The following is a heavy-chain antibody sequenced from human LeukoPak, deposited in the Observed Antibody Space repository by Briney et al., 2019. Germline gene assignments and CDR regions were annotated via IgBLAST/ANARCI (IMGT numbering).Heavy chain of an antibody. Sequence: PGGSLRLSCAASGFTFSINSMNWVRQAPGKGLEWVSYISSSSSTIYYADSVKGRFTISRDSSKDTLYLEMNSLRPEDTGVYYCARDHLRYDFSGGYYIFDYWGQGTLVTVSS. CDR1: GFTFSINS. CDR3: ARDHLRYDFSGGYYIFDY. V-gene: IGHV3-48*01. J-gene: IGHJ4*02. CDR2: ISSSSSTI. D-gene: IGHD3-3*01.